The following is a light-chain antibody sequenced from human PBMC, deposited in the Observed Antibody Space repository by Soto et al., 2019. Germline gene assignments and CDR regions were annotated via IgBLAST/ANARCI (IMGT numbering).Light chain of an antibody. V-gene: IGKV1-39*01. CDR2: AAS. J-gene: IGKJ2*01. Sequence: DIQMTQSPSSLSASVGDRVTITCRASQSISSYLNWYQQKPGKAPKLLIYAASSLQSGVPSRFSGSGSGTDFTLTISSLQPEDFATYYCQQSYSTPQMYTFAQGTKVDIK. CDR1: QSISSY. CDR3: QQSYSTPQMYT.